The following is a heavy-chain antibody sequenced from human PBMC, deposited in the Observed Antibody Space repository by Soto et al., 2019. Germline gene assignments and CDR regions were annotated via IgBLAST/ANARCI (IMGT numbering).Heavy chain of an antibody. Sequence: SETLSLTCTVSGGSISSGGYYWSWIRQHPGKGLEWIGYIYYSGSTYYNPSLKSRVTISVDTSKNQFSLKLSSVTAADTAVYYCARTYGSGSYYSQPGRYYYYGMDVWGQGTTVTVSS. V-gene: IGHV4-31*03. J-gene: IGHJ6*02. CDR2: IYYSGST. CDR3: ARTYGSGSYYSQPGRYYYYGMDV. CDR1: GGSISSGGYY. D-gene: IGHD3-10*01.